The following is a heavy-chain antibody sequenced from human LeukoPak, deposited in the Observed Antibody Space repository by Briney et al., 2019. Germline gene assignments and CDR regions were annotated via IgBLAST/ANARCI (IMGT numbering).Heavy chain of an antibody. D-gene: IGHD3-22*01. V-gene: IGHV3-53*01. CDR2: IFSCGSK. J-gene: IGHJ3*02. Sequence: GESLRLSCAASGFIVSTNYMSWVRQAPGKGLEWVSVIFSCGSKCQPLSVKGRFTISRDNSKNKLSLQLNSLRAEDTALYYCARTVGYYYSVFDIWGQGTMVT. CDR3: ARTVGYYYSVFDI. CDR1: GFIVSTNY.